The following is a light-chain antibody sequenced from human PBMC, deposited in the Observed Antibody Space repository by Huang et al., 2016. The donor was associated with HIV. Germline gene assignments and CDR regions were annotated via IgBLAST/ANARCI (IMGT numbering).Light chain of an antibody. J-gene: IGKJ2*01. CDR3: HQRSNWLPYT. CDR1: QSIGKY. V-gene: IGKV3-11*01. CDR2: DAS. Sequence: EIVLTQSPATLSLSPGQRVTLSCRASQSIGKYLAWYQQRPGQPPRLLIYDASNRATGIPTRCSGRGSGTDFTLTITSLEPEDFAVYYCHQRSNWLPYTFGQGTKLEIK.